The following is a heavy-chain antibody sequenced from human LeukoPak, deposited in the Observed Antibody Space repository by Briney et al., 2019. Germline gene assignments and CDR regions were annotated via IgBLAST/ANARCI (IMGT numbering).Heavy chain of an antibody. J-gene: IGHJ5*02. Sequence: PSETLSLTCTVSGGSISTANYYWGWVRQPPGKGLEWIGNIFYSGSTYYSPPLKSRLTISLDTSRNQFSLKLSSVTAADTAMYHCARHGWDYDPGTYYTFDPWGQGTLVTVSS. D-gene: IGHD3-10*01. CDR2: IFYSGST. CDR3: ARHGWDYDPGTYYTFDP. CDR1: GGSISTANYY. V-gene: IGHV4-39*01.